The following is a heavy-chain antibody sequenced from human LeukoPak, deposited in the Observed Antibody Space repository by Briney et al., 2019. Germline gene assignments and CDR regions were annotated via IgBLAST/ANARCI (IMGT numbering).Heavy chain of an antibody. J-gene: IGHJ4*02. Sequence: PGGSLRLSCAASGFSFSSYSMNWVRQAPGKGLEWVSSISSSSSYIYYADSVKGRFTISRDNAKNSLYLQMNSLRAEDTAVYYCARTDITMVRGAMRYWGQGTLVTVSS. CDR3: ARTDITMVRGAMRY. CDR1: GFSFSSYS. CDR2: ISSSSSYI. D-gene: IGHD3-10*01. V-gene: IGHV3-21*01.